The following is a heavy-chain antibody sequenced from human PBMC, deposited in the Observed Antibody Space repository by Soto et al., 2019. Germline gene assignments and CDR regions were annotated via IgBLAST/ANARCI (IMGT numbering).Heavy chain of an antibody. CDR1: GVPVCFYS. D-gene: IGHD1-1*01. V-gene: IGHV3-48*02. CDR2: ITSTSSAI. CDR3: ARDGKGAAYTHGPYYFDY. J-gene: IGHJ4*02. Sequence: GGSLRLSCAASGVPVCFYSMTWVRQAPGKGLEWISYITSTSSAINYADSVRGRFTISRDNAMRSLFLHMNSLRDEDTAVYYCARDGKGAAYTHGPYYFDYWGQGALVTVSS.